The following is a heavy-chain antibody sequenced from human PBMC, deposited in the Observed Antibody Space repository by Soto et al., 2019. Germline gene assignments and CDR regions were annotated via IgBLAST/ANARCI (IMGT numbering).Heavy chain of an antibody. D-gene: IGHD2-21*02. J-gene: IGHJ4*02. CDR3: ARDPTYCGGDCYSDDFDY. CDR1: GYTFTSYG. V-gene: IGHV1-18*01. CDR2: ISAYNGNT. Sequence: QVQLVQSGAEVKKPGASVKVSCKASGYTFTSYGISWVRQAPGQGLEWMGWISAYNGNTNYAQKLQGRVTMTTDTSTSTAYMELRSLRSDDTAVYYCARDPTYCGGDCYSDDFDYWGQGTLVTVSS.